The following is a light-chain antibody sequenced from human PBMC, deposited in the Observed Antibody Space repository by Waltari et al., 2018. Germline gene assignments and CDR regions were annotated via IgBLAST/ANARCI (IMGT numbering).Light chain of an antibody. V-gene: IGKV3-15*01. J-gene: IGKJ2*01. CDR1: EFISRN. CDR3: QQYNHGYT. CDR2: GAS. Sequence: EIVMTQSPAILSVPPGEAATLSCTASEFISRNLAWYQHIPGQPPRLLIYGASNRAAGIPPRFSGSGSGTEFTLTISSLQSEDFAVYYCQQYNHGYTFAQGTKLEIK.